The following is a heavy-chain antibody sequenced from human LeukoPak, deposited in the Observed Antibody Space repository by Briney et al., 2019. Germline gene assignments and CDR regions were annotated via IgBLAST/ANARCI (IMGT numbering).Heavy chain of an antibody. CDR1: GGTFSSYA. CDR2: IIPIFGTA. J-gene: IGHJ4*02. D-gene: IGHD3-22*01. V-gene: IGHV1-69*05. CDR3: AASGYSTSPLDY. Sequence: GASVKVSCKASGGTFSSYAISWVRQAPGQGLEWMGRIIPIFGTANYAQKFQGRVTITTDESTSTAYMELSSLRSEATAVYYCAASGYSTSPLDYWGQGTLVTVSS.